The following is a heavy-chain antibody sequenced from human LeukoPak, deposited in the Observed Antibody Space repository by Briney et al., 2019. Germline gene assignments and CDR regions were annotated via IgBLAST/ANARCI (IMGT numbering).Heavy chain of an antibody. CDR1: GGSISSYY. Sequence: SETLSLTCTVSGGSISSYYWSWIRQPPGKGLEWIGYIYYSGSTNYNPSLKSRVTISVDTSKNQFSLKLSSVTAADTAVYYCAASTGKRWLQFMPYWGQGTLVTVSS. D-gene: IGHD5-12*01. CDR2: IYYSGST. V-gene: IGHV4-59*08. CDR3: AASTGKRWLQFMPY. J-gene: IGHJ4*02.